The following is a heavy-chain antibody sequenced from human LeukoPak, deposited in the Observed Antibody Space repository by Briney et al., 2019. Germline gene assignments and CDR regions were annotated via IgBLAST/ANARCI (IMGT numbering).Heavy chain of an antibody. CDR2: ISSSGRSI. J-gene: IGHJ4*02. V-gene: IGHV3-48*03. CDR1: GFTFSSFE. D-gene: IGHD6-19*01. Sequence: PGGSLRLSCAASGFTFSSFEMNWVRQAPGKGLEWVSYISSSGRSIYNAESVKGRFTISRDNAKSSLYLQLNTLRADDTAVYYCARSSGWYGWGQGTLVTVSS. CDR3: ARSSGWYG.